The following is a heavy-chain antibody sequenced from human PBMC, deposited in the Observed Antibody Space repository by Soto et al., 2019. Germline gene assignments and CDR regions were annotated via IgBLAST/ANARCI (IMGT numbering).Heavy chain of an antibody. V-gene: IGHV2-26*01. CDR2: IFSNDEK. Sequence: SGPTLVNPTETLTLTCTVSGFSLSNARMGVSWIRQPPGKALEWLAHIFSNDEKSYSTSLKSRLTISKDTSKSQVVLTMTNMDPVDTATYYCARTEGLVKFYSNYHPFDYWGQGTLVTVSS. CDR3: ARTEGLVKFYSNYHPFDY. J-gene: IGHJ4*02. CDR1: GFSLSNARMG. D-gene: IGHD4-4*01.